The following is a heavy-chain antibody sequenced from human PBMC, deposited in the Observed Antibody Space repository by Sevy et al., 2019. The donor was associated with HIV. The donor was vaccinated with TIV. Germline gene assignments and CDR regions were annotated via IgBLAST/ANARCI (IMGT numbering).Heavy chain of an antibody. J-gene: IGHJ3*02. CDR3: ARDQGEGDCSGGSCYSDAFDI. CDR2: ISSSSNYI. D-gene: IGHD2-15*01. CDR1: GFTFSSYS. Sequence: GGSLRLSCAASGFTFSSYSMNWVRQAPGKGLEWVSSISSSSNYIYYADSVKGRFTISRDNAKNLLYLQMNSPRAEDTAGYYCARDQGEGDCSGGSCYSDAFDIWGQGTMVTVSS. V-gene: IGHV3-21*01.